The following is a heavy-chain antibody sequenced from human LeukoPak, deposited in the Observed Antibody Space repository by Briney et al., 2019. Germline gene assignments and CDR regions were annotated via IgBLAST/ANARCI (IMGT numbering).Heavy chain of an antibody. J-gene: IGHJ4*02. V-gene: IGHV3-30-3*01. D-gene: IGHD4-17*01. Sequence: TGRSLRLSCAASGFTFSSYAMHWVRQAPGKGLEWVAVISYDGSNKYYADSVKGRITISRDNSKNTLYLQMNSLRAEDTAVYYCARDLVPGYGDYVGSDYWGQGTLVTVSS. CDR2: ISYDGSNK. CDR3: ARDLVPGYGDYVGSDY. CDR1: GFTFSSYA.